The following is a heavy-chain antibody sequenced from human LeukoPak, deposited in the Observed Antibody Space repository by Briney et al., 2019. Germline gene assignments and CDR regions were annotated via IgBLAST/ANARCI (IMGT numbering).Heavy chain of an antibody. CDR1: GGSISSYY. CDR2: INHSGST. J-gene: IGHJ5*02. D-gene: IGHD2-2*02. CDR3: ARIQLGYCSSTSCYNLPGVRFDP. V-gene: IGHV4-34*01. Sequence: SETLSLTCTVSGGSISSYYWSWIRQPPGKGLEWIGEINHSGSTNYNPSLKSRVTISVDTSKNQFSLKLSSVTAADTAVYYCARIQLGYCSSTSCYNLPGVRFDPWGQGTLVTVSS.